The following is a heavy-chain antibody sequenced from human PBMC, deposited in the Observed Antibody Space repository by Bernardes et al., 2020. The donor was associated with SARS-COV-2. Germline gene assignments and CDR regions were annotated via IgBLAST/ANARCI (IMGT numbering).Heavy chain of an antibody. J-gene: IGHJ3*02. D-gene: IGHD1-26*01. CDR1: GFTFSSYW. CDR2: INGDGTST. CDR3: ARGAYSLNKSGPRSVFDI. V-gene: IGHV3-74*01. Sequence: GGSLRLSCAVSGFTFSSYWMHWIRQAPGKVLVWVSRINGDGTSTSYADSVKGRFTISRDNAKNTLNLQMNSLSAEDTAVYYCARGAYSLNKSGPRSVFDIWGQATMVTVSS.